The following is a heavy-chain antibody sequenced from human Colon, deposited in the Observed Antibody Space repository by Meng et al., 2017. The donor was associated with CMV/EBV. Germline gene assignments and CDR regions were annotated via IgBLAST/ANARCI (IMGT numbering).Heavy chain of an antibody. Sequence: ASVKVSCKASGYTFTDNGMGWVRQAPGQGLEWMGWINIYNGNTKYEGRFQDRVTMTRDTSTNTAYMELRSLTLDDTAVYFCARDQYCDILTGNYDYWGQGTLVTVSS. J-gene: IGHJ4*02. D-gene: IGHD3-9*01. CDR1: GYTFTDNG. V-gene: IGHV1-18*01. CDR2: INIYNGNT. CDR3: ARDQYCDILTGNYDY.